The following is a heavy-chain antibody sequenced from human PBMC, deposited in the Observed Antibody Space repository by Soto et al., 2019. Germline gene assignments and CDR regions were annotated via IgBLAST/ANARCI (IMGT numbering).Heavy chain of an antibody. CDR1: GYSFNTYW. Sequence: EVQLVQSGAEVKKPGESLKISCKGSGYSFNTYWIGWVRQMPGTGLEWMGIIYPDDSHTRYSPSFQGQVTISADKSIGTAYLQWSSLKGSDTAMYYCARRHYDSGSYRDDAFDIWGQGTLVTVSS. D-gene: IGHD3-10*01. J-gene: IGHJ3*02. CDR3: ARRHYDSGSYRDDAFDI. V-gene: IGHV5-51*03. CDR2: IYPDDSHT.